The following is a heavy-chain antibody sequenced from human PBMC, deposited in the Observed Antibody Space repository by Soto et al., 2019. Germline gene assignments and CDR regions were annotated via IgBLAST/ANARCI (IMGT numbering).Heavy chain of an antibody. V-gene: IGHV1-69*08. CDR2: IIPILGIA. Sequence: QVQLVQSGAEVKKPGSSVKVSCKASGGTFSSYTISWVRQAPGQGLEWMGRIIPILGIANYAQRFQGRVTXTXXKSTSTAYMELSSLRSEDTAVYYCAREGPWLVPGYWGQGTLVTVSS. CDR1: GGTFSSYT. D-gene: IGHD6-19*01. J-gene: IGHJ4*02. CDR3: AREGPWLVPGY.